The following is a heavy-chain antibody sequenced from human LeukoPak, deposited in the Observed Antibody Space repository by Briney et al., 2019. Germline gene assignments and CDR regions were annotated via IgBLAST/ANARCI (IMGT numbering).Heavy chain of an antibody. V-gene: IGHV5-51*01. CDR2: IYPGDSET. CDR1: GYRFSSYW. Sequence: GESLKISCEGSGYRFSSYWIGWVRQMPGKGLEWMGIIYPGDSETKYSPSFQGQVTISADRAISTAYLQWSSLKASDSAIYYCARLGMAGAGTQDAFDIWGQGTMVAVSS. D-gene: IGHD6-13*01. CDR3: ARLGMAGAGTQDAFDI. J-gene: IGHJ3*02.